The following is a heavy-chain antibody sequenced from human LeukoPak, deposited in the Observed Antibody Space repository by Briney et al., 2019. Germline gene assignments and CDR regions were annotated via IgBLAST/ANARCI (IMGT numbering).Heavy chain of an antibody. D-gene: IGHD6-19*01. CDR2: IYYSGST. CDR1: GGSISSSSYY. CDR3: ARVVGVRWLVRKYNWFDP. J-gene: IGHJ5*02. V-gene: IGHV4-39*07. Sequence: SETLSLTCTVSGGSISSSSYYWGWIRQPPGKGLEWIGSIYYSGSTYYNPSLKSRVTISVDTSKNQFSLKLSSVTAADTAVYYCARVVGVRWLVRKYNWFDPWGQGTLVTVSS.